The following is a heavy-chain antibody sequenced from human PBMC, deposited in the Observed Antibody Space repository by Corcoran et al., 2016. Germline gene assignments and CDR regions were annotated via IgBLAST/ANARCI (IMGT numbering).Heavy chain of an antibody. CDR3: AKLWYSGTTGSFDY. CDR1: GFTFSSYG. V-gene: IGHV3-30*18. Sequence: VQLVEAGGGVVQPRRSLRLSCAASGFTFSSYGMHWVRQAPGKGLEWVAVISYDGSNKYYADSVKGRFTISRDNSKNTLYLQMNSLRAEDTAVYYCAKLWYSGTTGSFDYWGQGTLVTVSS. CDR2: ISYDGSNK. D-gene: IGHD1-26*01. J-gene: IGHJ4*02.